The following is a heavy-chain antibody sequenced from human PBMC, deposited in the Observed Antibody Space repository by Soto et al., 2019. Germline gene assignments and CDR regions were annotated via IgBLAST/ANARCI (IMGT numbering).Heavy chain of an antibody. CDR3: ARELPSWSSHFDP. CDR1: GFIFSNYG. CDR2: ISMSSSTI. V-gene: IGHV3-48*02. D-gene: IGHD1-26*01. J-gene: IGHJ5*02. Sequence: EVQLVQSGGGLVQPGGSLRLSCAASGFIFSNYGMNWVRQAPGKGLEWISYISMSSSTIYYADSVKGRFTISRDNAKSSLYLQMNSLRDEDTALYYCARELPSWSSHFDPWGQGALVTVSS.